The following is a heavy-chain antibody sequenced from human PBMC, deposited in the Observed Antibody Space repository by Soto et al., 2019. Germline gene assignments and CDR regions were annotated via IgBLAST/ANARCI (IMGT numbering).Heavy chain of an antibody. D-gene: IGHD3-9*01. CDR1: GGSISSYY. J-gene: IGHJ4*02. CDR3: ARGGRVDYDILTGYYRYPRPFDY. CDR2: IYYSGST. Sequence: SETLALTCTVSGGSISSYYWSWILQPPGKGLEWIGDIYYSGSTNYNPSLNRRVTISVDTSKNQFSLKLSSVTAADTAVYYCARGGRVDYDILTGYYRYPRPFDYWGQGTLVTVSS. V-gene: IGHV4-59*01.